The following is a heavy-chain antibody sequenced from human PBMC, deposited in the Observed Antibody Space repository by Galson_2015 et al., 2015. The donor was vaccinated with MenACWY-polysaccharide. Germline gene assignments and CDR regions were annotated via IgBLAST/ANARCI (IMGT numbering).Heavy chain of an antibody. D-gene: IGHD2-2*01. CDR3: ASGYCGRTTCSPPFDY. CDR1: GFTFSSYT. Sequence: SLRLSCAASGFTFSSYTMRWVRQAPGKGPEWVAVISYDGTNKYYADFVKGRFTISRDNSKNTVYLQVNSLRAEDTAVYYCASGYCGRTTCSPPFDYWGLGTLVTVSS. V-gene: IGHV3-30-3*01. J-gene: IGHJ4*02. CDR2: ISYDGTNK.